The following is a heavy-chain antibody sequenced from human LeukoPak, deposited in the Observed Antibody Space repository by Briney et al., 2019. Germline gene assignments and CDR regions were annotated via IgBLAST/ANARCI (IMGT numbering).Heavy chain of an antibody. V-gene: IGHV3-7*01. Sequence: PGGSLRLSCAASGFTFSTYWMTWVRQAPGKGLEWVANIKEDGSREYYVDSVKGRFTISRDNSKNTLYLQMNSLRAEDTAVYYCANIERYYGSGSYYNRVSDYWGQGTLVTVSS. J-gene: IGHJ4*02. CDR1: GFTFSTYW. CDR3: ANIERYYGSGSYYNRVSDY. D-gene: IGHD3-10*01. CDR2: IKEDGSRE.